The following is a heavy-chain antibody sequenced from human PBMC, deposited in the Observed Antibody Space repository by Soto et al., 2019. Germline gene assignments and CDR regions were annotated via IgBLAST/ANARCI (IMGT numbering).Heavy chain of an antibody. D-gene: IGHD6-19*01. J-gene: IGHJ6*02. CDR3: ARESSSGVLPCRRRNYYYYGMDF. Sequence: GGSLRLSCAASGFTFSSYGMHWVRQAPGKGLEWVAVIWYDGSNKYYADSVKGRFTISRDNSKNTLYLQMNSLRAEDTAVYYCARESSSGVLPCRRRNYYYYGMDFWGQGTTVTVSS. CDR2: IWYDGSNK. V-gene: IGHV3-33*01. CDR1: GFTFSSYG.